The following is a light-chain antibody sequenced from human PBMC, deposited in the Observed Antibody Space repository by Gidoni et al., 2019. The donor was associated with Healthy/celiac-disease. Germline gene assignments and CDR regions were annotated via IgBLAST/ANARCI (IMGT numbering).Light chain of an antibody. V-gene: IGLV2-14*01. Sequence: QSALPQPASVSGSPGQSITISCNGTSSDVGGYNYVSWYQQHPGKAPKLMIYEVSYRPSGVSHRFSGSKSGNTASLTISGLQAEDGADYYCSSYTGSSTYVFGTGTEVTVL. CDR2: EVS. J-gene: IGLJ1*01. CDR1: SSDVGGYNY. CDR3: SSYTGSSTYV.